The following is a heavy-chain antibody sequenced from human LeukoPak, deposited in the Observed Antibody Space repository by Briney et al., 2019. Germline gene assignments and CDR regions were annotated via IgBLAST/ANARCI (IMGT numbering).Heavy chain of an antibody. Sequence: ASVKVSCKASGYTFTSYDINWVRQATGQGLEWMGWMNPNSGNTGYAQKFQGRVTMTRNTSISTAYMELSSLRSEDTAVYYCAIERSYPIDYYYYGMDVWGQGTTVTVSS. J-gene: IGHJ6*02. D-gene: IGHD3-16*02. CDR2: MNPNSGNT. CDR1: GYTFTSYD. V-gene: IGHV1-8*01. CDR3: AIERSYPIDYYYYGMDV.